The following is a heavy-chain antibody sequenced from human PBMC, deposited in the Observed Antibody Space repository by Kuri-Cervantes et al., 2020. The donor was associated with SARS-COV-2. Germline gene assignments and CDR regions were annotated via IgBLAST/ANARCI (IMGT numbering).Heavy chain of an antibody. CDR1: GFTFSSYS. CDR2: ISSSSSTI. D-gene: IGHD4-17*01. V-gene: IGHV3-48*01. J-gene: IGHJ6*02. Sequence: GESLKISCAASGFTFSSYSMSWVRQAPGKGLEWVSYISSSSSTIYYADSVKGRFTISRDNAKNSLYLQMNSLRAEDTAVYYRARGFPTVTTWLGYYYYGMDVWGQGTTVTVSS. CDR3: ARGFPTVTTWLGYYYYGMDV.